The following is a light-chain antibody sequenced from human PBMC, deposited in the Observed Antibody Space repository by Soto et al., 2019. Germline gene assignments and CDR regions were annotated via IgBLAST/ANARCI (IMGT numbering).Light chain of an antibody. V-gene: IGKV3-15*01. CDR1: QSISSN. J-gene: IGKJ1*01. CDR2: GPS. CDR3: QQYTHWPVWS. Sequence: EIVLTQSPATLSVSPGERATLSCRASQSISSNLAWYQQKPGQAPRLLIYGPSTRATCVPARFSGSGSGTEFPLTIISRQSEDFARYYCQQYTHWPVWSFGQGTKLEIK.